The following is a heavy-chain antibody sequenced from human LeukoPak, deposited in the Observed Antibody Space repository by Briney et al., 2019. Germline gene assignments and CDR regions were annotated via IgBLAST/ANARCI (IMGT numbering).Heavy chain of an antibody. V-gene: IGHV4-34*01. J-gene: IGHJ4*02. CDR1: GGSFSGYY. D-gene: IGHD1-7*01. CDR2: INHVGAT. Sequence: SETLSLTCAVYGGSFSGYYWSWIRQPPEKGLEWIGEINHVGATNYNPSLKSRVTISVDTSKNQFSLKLRSVTAADTAVYYCARLYGNYQNYFDYWGQGTLVTVSS. CDR3: ARLYGNYQNYFDY.